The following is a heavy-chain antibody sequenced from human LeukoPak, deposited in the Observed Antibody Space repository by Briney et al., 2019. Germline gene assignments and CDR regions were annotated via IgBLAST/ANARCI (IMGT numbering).Heavy chain of an antibody. CDR2: NSGST. D-gene: IGHD2-15*01. CDR3: ARKDGDY. V-gene: IGHV4-59*01. Sequence: PSETLSLTRTVSGVSISSYHWSWIRQPPVKGLEWIGYNSGSTNYNPSLKSRVTISVDTSKNQVSLKLSSVTAADTAVYYCARKDGDYWGQGILVTVSS. CDR1: GVSISSYH. J-gene: IGHJ4*02.